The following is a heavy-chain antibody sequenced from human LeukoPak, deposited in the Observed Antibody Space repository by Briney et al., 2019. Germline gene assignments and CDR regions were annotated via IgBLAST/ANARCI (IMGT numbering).Heavy chain of an antibody. CDR2: IYVSGTT. D-gene: IGHD3-10*01. V-gene: IGHV3-53*01. Sequence: GGSLRLSCAASGFTVRDGYMSWVRQAPGKRLEWLAFIYVSGTTFYAASVKGRFTISRDNAKNTVYLQMNNLRAEDTALYYCGRHAYGGSPPLSWGQGALVTVST. J-gene: IGHJ4*02. CDR1: GFTVRDGY. CDR3: GRHAYGGSPPLS.